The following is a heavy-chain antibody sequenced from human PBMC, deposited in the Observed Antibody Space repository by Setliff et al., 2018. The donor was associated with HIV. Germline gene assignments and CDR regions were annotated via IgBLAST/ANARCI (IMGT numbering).Heavy chain of an antibody. CDR3: ARESLAVGTRWFDP. J-gene: IGHJ5*02. D-gene: IGHD6-13*01. CDR2: IYYSGST. CDR1: GGSISSYC. V-gene: IGHV4-59*12. Sequence: SETLSLTCTVSGGSISSYCWNWIRQPPGKGLEWIGYIYYSGSTNYNPSLKSRVTISVDTSKNQFFLKLSSVTAADTAMYYCARESLAVGTRWFDPWGQGTLVTVSS.